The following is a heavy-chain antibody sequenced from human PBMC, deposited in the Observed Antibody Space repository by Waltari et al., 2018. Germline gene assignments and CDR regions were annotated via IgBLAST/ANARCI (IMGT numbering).Heavy chain of an antibody. CDR3: AKDLELWTNYFDY. Sequence: QVQLVESGGGVVQPGRSLRLTCAASGFTFSSYGRHWVRQAPGKGLEWVAVIWYDGSNKYYADSVKGRFTISRDNSKNTLYLQMNSLRAEDTAMYYCAKDLELWTNYFDYWGQGTLVTVSS. V-gene: IGHV3-30*18. J-gene: IGHJ4*02. D-gene: IGHD5-18*01. CDR2: IWYDGSNK. CDR1: GFTFSSYG.